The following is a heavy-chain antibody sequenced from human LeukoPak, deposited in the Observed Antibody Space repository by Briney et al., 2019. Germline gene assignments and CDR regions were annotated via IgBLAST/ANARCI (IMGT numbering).Heavy chain of an antibody. CDR3: AREVPYDSSFYYQPFDY. CDR2: ISAYNGNT. V-gene: IGHV1-18*01. Sequence: ASVKVSCKASGYTFTSYSIGWVRQAPGQGLEWMGWISAYNGNTNYAQKLQGRVTMTTDTSTSTACMNLRSLRSDDTAVYYCAREVPYDSSFYYQPFDYWGQGTLVTVSS. J-gene: IGHJ4*02. D-gene: IGHD3-22*01. CDR1: GYTFTSYS.